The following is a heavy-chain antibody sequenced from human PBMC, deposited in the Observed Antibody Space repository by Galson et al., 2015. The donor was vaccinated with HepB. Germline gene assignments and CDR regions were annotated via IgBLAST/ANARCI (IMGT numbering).Heavy chain of an antibody. CDR3: ARRRGSNSFDY. CDR1: GFTFSSFW. CDR2: IKQDGTEK. J-gene: IGHJ4*02. D-gene: IGHD1-26*01. V-gene: IGHV3-7*03. Sequence: SLRLSCAASGFTFSSFWMSWVHQAPGKGLEWVANIKQDGTEKYYVDSVEGRFTISRDNAKNSLYLQMNSLRAEDTAVYYCARRRGSNSFDYWGQGTLVTVSS.